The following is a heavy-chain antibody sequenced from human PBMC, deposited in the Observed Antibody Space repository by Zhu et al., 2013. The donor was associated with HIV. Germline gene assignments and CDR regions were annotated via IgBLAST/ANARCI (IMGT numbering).Heavy chain of an antibody. CDR1: GGSISSYY. D-gene: IGHD5-12*01. Sequence: QVQLQESGPGLVKPSETLSLTCTVSGGSISSYYWSWIRQPPGKGLEWIGYIYYSGSTNYNPSLKSRVTISVDTSKNQFSLKLSSVTAADTAVYYCARSRDGYNLAYDAFDIWGQGDNGHRLF. CDR2: IYYSGST. V-gene: IGHV4-59*01. J-gene: IGHJ3*02. CDR3: ARSRDGYNLAYDAFDI.